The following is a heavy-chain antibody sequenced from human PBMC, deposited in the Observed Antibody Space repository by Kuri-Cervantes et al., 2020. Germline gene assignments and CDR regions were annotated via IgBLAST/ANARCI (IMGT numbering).Heavy chain of an antibody. D-gene: IGHD3-22*01. J-gene: IGHJ4*02. V-gene: IGHV1-45*02. CDR1: GYTFTYRY. Sequence: SVKVSCKASGYTFTYRYLHWVRQAPGQALEWMGWITPFNGNTNYAQKFQDRVTMTRDTSISTAYMELSRLRSDDTAVYYCARDQTPSYYYDSSFPFDYWGQGTLVTVS. CDR2: ITPFNGNT. CDR3: ARDQTPSYYYDSSFPFDY.